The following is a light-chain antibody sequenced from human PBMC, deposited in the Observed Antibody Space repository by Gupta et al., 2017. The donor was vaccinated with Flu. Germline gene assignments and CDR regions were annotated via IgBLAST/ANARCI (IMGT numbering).Light chain of an antibody. CDR2: GNS. CDR1: SSNIGAGYD. CDR3: QSYDISLSGWV. Sequence: QSVLTQPPSVSGAPGQRVTISCTGSSSNIGAGYDVHWYQQLPGTAPKLLIYGNSNRPSGVPDRFSGSKSCTSASLAITGLQAEDEADYYCQSYDISLSGWVFGGGTKLTVL. V-gene: IGLV1-40*01. J-gene: IGLJ3*02.